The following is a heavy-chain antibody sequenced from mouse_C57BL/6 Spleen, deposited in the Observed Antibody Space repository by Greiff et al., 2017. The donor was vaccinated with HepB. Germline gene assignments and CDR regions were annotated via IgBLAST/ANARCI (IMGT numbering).Heavy chain of an antibody. D-gene: IGHD2-3*01. J-gene: IGHJ2*01. CDR1: GYTFTSYW. CDR3: TRSEDGYYAHFDY. CDR2: IYPGNSDT. V-gene: IGHV1-5*01. Sequence: EVKLVESGTVLARPGASVKMSCKTSGYTFTSYWMHWVKQRPGQGLEWIGAIYPGNSDTSYNQKFKGKAKLTAVTSASTAYMELSSLTNEDSAVYYCTRSEDGYYAHFDYWGQGTTLTVSS.